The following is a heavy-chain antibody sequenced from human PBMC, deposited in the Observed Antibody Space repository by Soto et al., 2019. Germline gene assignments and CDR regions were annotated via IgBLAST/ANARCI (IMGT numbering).Heavy chain of an antibody. CDR1: GGSFSSNRYY. V-gene: IGHV4-39*01. D-gene: IGHD6-13*01. Sequence: SETLSLTCTVSGGSFSSNRYYWGWIRQPPGKGLEWIGSIFYTGSTYYNPSLRGRVTISVDTPKNQFSLKLSSLTAADTAVYYCARGIAAAGTVRNWFDPWGQGTQVTVSS. CDR2: IFYTGST. J-gene: IGHJ5*02. CDR3: ARGIAAAGTVRNWFDP.